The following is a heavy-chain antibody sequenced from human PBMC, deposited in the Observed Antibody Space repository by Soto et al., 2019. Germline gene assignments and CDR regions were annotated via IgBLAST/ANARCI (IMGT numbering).Heavy chain of an antibody. V-gene: IGHV1-3*01. CDR3: ARDGSSWYSVWFDP. Sequence: ASVKVSCKASGYTFTGYYMHWVRPAPGQRLEWMGWINAGNGNTKYSQKFQGRVTITRDTSASTAYMELSSLRSEDTAVYYCARDGSSWYSVWFDPWGQGTLVTVSS. J-gene: IGHJ5*02. CDR2: INAGNGNT. D-gene: IGHD6-13*01. CDR1: GYTFTGYY.